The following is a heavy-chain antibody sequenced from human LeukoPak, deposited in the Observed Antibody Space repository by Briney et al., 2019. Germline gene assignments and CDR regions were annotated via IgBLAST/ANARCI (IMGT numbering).Heavy chain of an antibody. CDR2: ISSSSTI. J-gene: IGHJ3*02. CDR3: ARDAGPYCGGDCYYAFDI. V-gene: IGHV3-48*01. CDR1: GFTFSSYS. D-gene: IGHD2-21*01. Sequence: GGSLRLSCAASGFTFSSYSMNWVRQAPGKGLEWVSYISSSSTIYYADSVKGRFTISRDNAKNSLYLQMNSLRAEDTAVYYCARDAGPYCGGDCYYAFDIWGQGTMSPSLQ.